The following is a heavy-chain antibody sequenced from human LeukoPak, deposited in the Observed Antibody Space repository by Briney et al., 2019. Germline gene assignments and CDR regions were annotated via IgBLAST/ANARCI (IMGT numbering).Heavy chain of an antibody. D-gene: IGHD3-10*01. V-gene: IGHV4-34*01. J-gene: IGHJ4*02. Sequence: PSETLSLTCAVYGGSFSGYYWSWIRQPPGKGLEWIGEINHSGSTNYNPSLKSRVTISVDTSKNQFSLKLSSVTAADTAVYYCARAHYGSGSDFDYWGQGTLVTASS. CDR1: GGSFSGYY. CDR3: ARAHYGSGSDFDY. CDR2: INHSGST.